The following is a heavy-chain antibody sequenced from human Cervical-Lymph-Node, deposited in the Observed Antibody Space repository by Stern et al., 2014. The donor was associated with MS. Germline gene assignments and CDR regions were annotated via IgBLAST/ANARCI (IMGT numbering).Heavy chain of an antibody. CDR1: SGSVTSGHW. Sequence: QVQLQESGPGLVKPSGTLSLTCAVSSGSVTSGHWWIWVRQSPWKGLEWIGEIYHTGRTNYNPSLKSRVPISVDKSKNQFSLKLNSVTEADTAVYYCARDPDNRGCSAPWGRGTLVIVSS. D-gene: IGHD1-14*01. CDR3: ARDPDNRGCSAP. V-gene: IGHV4-4*02. J-gene: IGHJ5*02. CDR2: IYHTGRT.